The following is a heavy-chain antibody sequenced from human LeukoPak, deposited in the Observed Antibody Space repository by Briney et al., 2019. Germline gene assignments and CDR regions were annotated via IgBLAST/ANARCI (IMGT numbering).Heavy chain of an antibody. D-gene: IGHD4-17*01. Sequence: GGSLRLSCAASGLTVTNSYRNWVRQPPGKGPEWISLIYTNGNTQYADSVKGRFTFSRDISKNTLYLQMNSLRVEDTAVYFCTYGDYPLTYWGQGTLVSVSS. CDR1: GLTVTNSY. V-gene: IGHV3-66*01. CDR2: IYTNGNT. J-gene: IGHJ4*02. CDR3: TYGDYPLTY.